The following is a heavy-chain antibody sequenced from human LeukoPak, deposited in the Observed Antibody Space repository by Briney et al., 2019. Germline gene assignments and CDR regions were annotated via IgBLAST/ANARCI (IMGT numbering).Heavy chain of an antibody. CDR3: AKDIAPTVTTRLFDY. J-gene: IGHJ4*02. Sequence: GGFLRLSCAASGFTFSSYAMSWVRQARGKGLEWVSAISGSGGGTYYADSVKGRFTISRDNSKNTLYLQMNSLRAEDTALYYCAKDIAPTVTTRLFDYWGQGTLVTVSS. V-gene: IGHV3-23*01. CDR2: ISGSGGGT. D-gene: IGHD4-17*01. CDR1: GFTFSSYA.